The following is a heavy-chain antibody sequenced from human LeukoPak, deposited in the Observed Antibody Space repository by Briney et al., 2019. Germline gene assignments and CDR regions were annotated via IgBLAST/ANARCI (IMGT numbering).Heavy chain of an antibody. J-gene: IGHJ4*02. CDR1: GFTFSSYG. D-gene: IGHD4-17*01. Sequence: PGGSLRLSCAASGFTFSSYGMHWVRQAPGKGLEGVAVISYDGSNKYYADSVKSRFTISRDNSKNTLYLQMNSLRAEDTAVYYCAKASGYGDSRTSLFDYWGQGTLVTVSS. CDR3: AKASGYGDSRTSLFDY. CDR2: ISYDGSNK. V-gene: IGHV3-30*18.